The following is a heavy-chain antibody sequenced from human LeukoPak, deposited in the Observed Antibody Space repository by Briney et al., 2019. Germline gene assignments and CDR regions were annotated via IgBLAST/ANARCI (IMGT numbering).Heavy chain of an antibody. CDR1: RFTFSKYW. D-gene: IGHD3-3*01. CDR2: INTDGTVT. CDR3: ARGLFDFWSGYYPNYYYYYYMDV. V-gene: IGHV3-74*01. Sequence: GGSLRLSCAASRFTFSKYWMLWVRQAPGKGLESVSRINTDGTVTTYADSVKGRFTVSRDNADNTMFLQMNSVRDEDTAVYYCARGLFDFWSGYYPNYYYYYYMDVWGKGTTVTVSS. J-gene: IGHJ6*03.